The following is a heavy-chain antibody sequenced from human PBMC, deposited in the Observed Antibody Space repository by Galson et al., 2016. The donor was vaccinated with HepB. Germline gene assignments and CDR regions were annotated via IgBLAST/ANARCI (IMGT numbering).Heavy chain of an antibody. CDR1: GFTFSSYW. D-gene: IGHD3-22*01. V-gene: IGHV3-7*01. CDR3: ARDEMHADRSAYYDAVDY. Sequence: SLRLSCAASGFTFSSYWMTWVRQAPGKGLEWVANINRDGSVKYYVDSVMGRFTISRDNAKNSLFLQMNSLRAEDTAVYFCARDEMHADRSAYYDAVDYGGQGTLVTVHS. J-gene: IGHJ4*01. CDR2: INRDGSVK.